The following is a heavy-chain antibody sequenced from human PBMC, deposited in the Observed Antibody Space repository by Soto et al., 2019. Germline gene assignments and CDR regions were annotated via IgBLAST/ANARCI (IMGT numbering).Heavy chain of an antibody. CDR2: ISGSGGST. J-gene: IGHJ4*02. V-gene: IGHV3-23*01. Sequence: EVQLLESGGGLVQPGGSLRLSCAASGFTFSSYAMSWVLQAPGKGLEWVSAISGSGGSTYYADSVKGRFTISRDNSKNQLYRQMNGQRAEDTAVYYCAQDVRDGSGSYSSFDYWGQGTLVTVSS. D-gene: IGHD3-10*01. CDR1: GFTFSSYA. CDR3: AQDVRDGSGSYSSFDY.